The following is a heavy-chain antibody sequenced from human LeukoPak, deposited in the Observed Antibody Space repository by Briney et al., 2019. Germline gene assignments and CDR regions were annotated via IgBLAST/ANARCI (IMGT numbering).Heavy chain of an antibody. V-gene: IGHV4-39*01. CDR1: GVSISSSNSY. CDR3: ARRGYDILTGSDDAFDI. D-gene: IGHD3-9*01. Sequence: SETLSLTCTVSGVSISSSNSYWGWIRQPPGKGLEWIGSIYYSGNTYYNASLKSQVSISIDTSKNQFSLKLSSVTAADTAVYYCARRGYDILTGSDDAFDIWGQGTMVTVSS. CDR2: IYYSGNT. J-gene: IGHJ3*02.